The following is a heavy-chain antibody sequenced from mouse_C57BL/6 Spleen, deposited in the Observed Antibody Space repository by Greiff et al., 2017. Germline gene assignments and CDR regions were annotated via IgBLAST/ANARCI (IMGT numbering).Heavy chain of an antibody. CDR2: IDPEDGET. CDR1: GFNIKDYY. J-gene: IGHJ2*01. CDR3: ARPYVDY. Sequence: VQLQQSGAELVKPGASVKLSCTASGFNIKDYYMHWVKQRTEQGLEWIGRIDPEDGETKYDPKFPGKATITADTSSNTAYLQLSSLTSEDTAVYYCARPYVDYWGQGTTLTFSS. V-gene: IGHV14-2*01.